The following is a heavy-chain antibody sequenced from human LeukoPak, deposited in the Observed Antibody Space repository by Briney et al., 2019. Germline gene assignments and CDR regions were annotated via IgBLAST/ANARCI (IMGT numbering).Heavy chain of an antibody. CDR1: GGSISSGSYY. J-gene: IGHJ4*02. CDR2: MHTGGST. V-gene: IGHV4-61*02. Sequence: SQTLSLTCSVSGGSISSGSYYWSWIRQPAGKGLEWIGRMHTGGSTNYNPSLKSRATISTDTSKNQFSLKLTSVTAADTAISDCARGRDGSAYYIDYWGQGTLVTVSS. D-gene: IGHD5-24*01. CDR3: ARGRDGSAYYIDY.